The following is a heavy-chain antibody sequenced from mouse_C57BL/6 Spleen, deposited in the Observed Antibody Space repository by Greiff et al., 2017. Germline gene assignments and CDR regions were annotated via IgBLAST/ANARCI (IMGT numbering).Heavy chain of an antibody. V-gene: IGHV1-74*01. CDR1: GYTFTSYW. CDR2: IHPSDSDT. J-gene: IGHJ3*01. CDR3: AIGDYSNPVGAY. D-gene: IGHD2-5*01. Sequence: QVQLQQPGAELVKPGASVKVSCKASGYTFTSYWMHWVKQRPGQGLEWIGRIHPSDSDTNYNQKFKGKATLTVDKSSSTAYMQLSSLTSEDSAVYYCAIGDYSNPVGAYWGQGTLVTVSA.